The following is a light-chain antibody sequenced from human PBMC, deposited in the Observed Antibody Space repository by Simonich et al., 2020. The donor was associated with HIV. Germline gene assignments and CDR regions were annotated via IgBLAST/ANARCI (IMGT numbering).Light chain of an antibody. CDR1: QIISSW. J-gene: IGKJ1*01. V-gene: IGKV1-5*03. CDR3: QQYNSYSWT. Sequence: DIQMTQSPSTLSASLGDRVTITCRSSQIISSWLAWYQQKPGKAPKILIYKASSLESGVPSRFSGSGSGTEFTLTISSLQPDDFATYYCQQYNSYSWTFGQGTKVEIK. CDR2: KAS.